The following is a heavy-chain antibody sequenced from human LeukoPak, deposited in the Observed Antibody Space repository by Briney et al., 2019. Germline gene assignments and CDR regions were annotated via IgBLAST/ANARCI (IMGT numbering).Heavy chain of an antibody. CDR3: ARDYRQTAMVNYYGMDV. CDR2: ISGGGGST. D-gene: IGHD5-18*01. CDR1: GFTFSTYA. Sequence: GGSLRLSCAASGFTFSTYAMSWVRQAPGKGLEWVSGISGGGGSTYYADSVKGRFTISRDSSKITLYLQMNSLRAEDTAVYYCARDYRQTAMVNYYGMDVWGQGTTVTVSS. J-gene: IGHJ6*02. V-gene: IGHV3-23*01.